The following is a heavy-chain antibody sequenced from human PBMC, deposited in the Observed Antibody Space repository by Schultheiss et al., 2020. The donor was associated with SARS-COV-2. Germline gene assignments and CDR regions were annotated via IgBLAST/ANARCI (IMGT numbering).Heavy chain of an antibody. D-gene: IGHD6-6*01. CDR2: ISSGGGST. J-gene: IGHJ6*02. V-gene: IGHV3-23*01. CDR3: ARDQSLYSSSPIDYYGLDV. Sequence: GGSLRLSCEASGFTFRNYGMHWVRQAPGKGLEWVAAISSGGGSTYYADSVKGRFTISRDNSKNTLYLQMNSLRAEDTAVYFCARDQSLYSSSPIDYYGLDVWGQGTTVTVSS. CDR1: GFTFRNYG.